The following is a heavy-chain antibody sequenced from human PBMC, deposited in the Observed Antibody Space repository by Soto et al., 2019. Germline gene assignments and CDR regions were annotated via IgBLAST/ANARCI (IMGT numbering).Heavy chain of an antibody. Sequence: EVQLVESGGGLVQPGGSLRLSCAASGFTFSNYWMHWVRQAPGKGLVWVSRINGDGTGTNYADSVKGQFTISRDNDKNTLYLQINSLRAEDTAVYYYGRRAYGSYRLDYWGQGTLVTVSS. CDR1: GFTFSNYW. V-gene: IGHV3-74*01. CDR2: INGDGTGT. J-gene: IGHJ4*02. D-gene: IGHD3-16*02. CDR3: GRRAYGSYRLDY.